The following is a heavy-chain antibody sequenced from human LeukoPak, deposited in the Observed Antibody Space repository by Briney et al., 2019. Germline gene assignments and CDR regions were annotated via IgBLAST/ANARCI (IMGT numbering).Heavy chain of an antibody. CDR3: ARLNGGS. D-gene: IGHD3-16*01. V-gene: IGHV4-59*08. J-gene: IGHJ4*02. Sequence: SETLSLTCTVSGGSISNYYWSWIRQPPGKGLEWIGYINYSGSTNYNPSLKSRVTISIDTSKNQFSLKPSSVTAADTVVYYCARLNGGSWGQGTLVTVSS. CDR1: GGSISNYY. CDR2: INYSGST.